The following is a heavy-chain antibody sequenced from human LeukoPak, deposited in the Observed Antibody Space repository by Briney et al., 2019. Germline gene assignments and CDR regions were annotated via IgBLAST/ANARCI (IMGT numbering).Heavy chain of an antibody. Sequence: GGSLRLSCAASGLTFSSYEMNCVRQAPGKGLEWVSYISSSGSTIYYADSVKGRFTISRDNAKNSLYLQMNSLRAEDTAVYYCARERPFRSGYYRSAAFDIWGQGTMVTVSS. V-gene: IGHV3-48*03. J-gene: IGHJ3*02. CDR2: ISSSGSTI. CDR1: GLTFSSYE. CDR3: ARERPFRSGYYRSAAFDI. D-gene: IGHD3-22*01.